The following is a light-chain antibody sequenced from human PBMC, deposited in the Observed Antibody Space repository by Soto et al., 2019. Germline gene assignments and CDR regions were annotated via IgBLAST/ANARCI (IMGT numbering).Light chain of an antibody. V-gene: IGLV2-8*01. J-gene: IGLJ1*01. Sequence: QSALTQPPSASGSPGQSVTISCTGTSSDVGGYNYVSWYQQHPGKAPKLIIYEVSKRPSGVPDRFSGSKSGNTASLTVSGLQAEDGADYYCSSRAVSNNYVFGTGTKVTVL. CDR1: SSDVGGYNY. CDR3: SSRAVSNNYV. CDR2: EVS.